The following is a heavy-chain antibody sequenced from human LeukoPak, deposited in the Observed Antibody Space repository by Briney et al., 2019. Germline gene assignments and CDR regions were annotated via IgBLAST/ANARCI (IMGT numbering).Heavy chain of an antibody. CDR3: AREPADYGDYVRGGIDY. J-gene: IGHJ4*02. Sequence: SETLSLTCAVYGGSFSGYYWSWIRQPPGKGLEWIGEINHSGSTNYNPSLKSRVTISVDTSKNKFSLKLRYGIAADTAVYYCAREPADYGDYVRGGIDYWGQGTLVTVSS. D-gene: IGHD4-17*01. CDR1: GGSFSGYY. CDR2: INHSGST. V-gene: IGHV4-34*01.